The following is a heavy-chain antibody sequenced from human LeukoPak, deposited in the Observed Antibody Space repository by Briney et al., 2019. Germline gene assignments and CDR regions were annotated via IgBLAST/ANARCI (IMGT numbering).Heavy chain of an antibody. Sequence: ASVKVSCKASGYTFTGYYMHWVRQAPGQGLEWMGWINPNSGGTNYAQKLQGRVTMTTDTSTSTAYMELRSLRSDDTAVYYCALWELPEGYYYYYGMDVWGQGTTVTVSS. V-gene: IGHV1-2*02. D-gene: IGHD1-26*01. CDR2: INPNSGGT. CDR1: GYTFTGYY. J-gene: IGHJ6*02. CDR3: ALWELPEGYYYYYGMDV.